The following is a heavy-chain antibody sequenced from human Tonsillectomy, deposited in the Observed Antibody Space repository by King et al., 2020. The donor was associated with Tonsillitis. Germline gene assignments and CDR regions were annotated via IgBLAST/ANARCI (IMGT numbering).Heavy chain of an antibody. D-gene: IGHD3-10*01. J-gene: IGHJ4*02. Sequence: VQLQESGPGLVKPSETLSLTCTVSGGSISSYYWSWIRRPAGKGLEWIGRIYTSGSTNYNPSLKSRVTMSVDTSKNQFSLKLSSVTAADTAVYYCAREGGSPQSKPLDYWGQGTLVTVSS. CDR1: GGSISSYY. CDR2: IYTSGST. V-gene: IGHV4-4*07. CDR3: AREGGSPQSKPLDY.